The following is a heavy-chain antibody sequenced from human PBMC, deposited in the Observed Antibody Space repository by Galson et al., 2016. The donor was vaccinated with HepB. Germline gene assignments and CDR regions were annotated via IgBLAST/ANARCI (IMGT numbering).Heavy chain of an antibody. V-gene: IGHV4-59*01. J-gene: IGHJ4*02. CDR3: ARGHYRSWSAYYTAFYFDS. D-gene: IGHD3-3*01. Sequence: SETLSLTCTVSRASISDYYWNWIRQTPGKGLDWIGNVLYSGGTNYGPSLRARAPTSVDTSRTQFSLQLTSLTPVDTDVYYCARGHYRSWSAYYTAFYFDSWGQGTLITVSS. CDR2: VLYSGGT. CDR1: RASISDYY.